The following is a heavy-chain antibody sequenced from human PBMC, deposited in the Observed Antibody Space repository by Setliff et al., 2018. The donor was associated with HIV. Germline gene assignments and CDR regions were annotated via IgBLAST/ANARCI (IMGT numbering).Heavy chain of an antibody. CDR3: HSGYDTEEQSYFDY. D-gene: IGHD5-12*01. Sequence: GGSLRLSCEVSGFAFDSYAMHWVRQPPGKGLEWVSGISWNTGIKAYADSVKDRFTISRDNAKNTLYLQMNSLRAEDTGVYYCHSGYDTEEQSYFDYWGQGTLVTVSS. J-gene: IGHJ4*02. V-gene: IGHV3-9*01. CDR1: GFAFDSYA. CDR2: ISWNTGIK.